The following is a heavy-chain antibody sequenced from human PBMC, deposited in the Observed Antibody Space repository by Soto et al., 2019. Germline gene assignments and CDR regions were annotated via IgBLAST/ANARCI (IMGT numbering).Heavy chain of an antibody. J-gene: IGHJ4*02. CDR1: GFTFSSYA. CDR3: ATDRVDYGDYRGLDY. CDR2: ISGSGTNR. V-gene: IGHV3-23*01. Sequence: EVQLLESGGGLVQPGGSLRLSCAASGFTFSSYAMTWVRQAPGKGLEWVSAISGSGTNRYYADSVKGRFTISRDNSKNTLYLQMTSLRAEDTDVYYCATDRVDYGDYRGLDYWGQGTLVTVSS. D-gene: IGHD4-17*01.